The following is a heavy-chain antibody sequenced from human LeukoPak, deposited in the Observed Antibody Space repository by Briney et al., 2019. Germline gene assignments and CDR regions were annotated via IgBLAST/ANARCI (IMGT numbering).Heavy chain of an antibody. V-gene: IGHV3-21*01. J-gene: IGHJ4*02. CDR2: ISSSSSYI. Sequence: GGSLRLSCAASGFTFSSYSMNWVRQAPGKGLEWVSSISSSSSYIYYADSVKGRFTISRDNAKNSLYLQMNSLRAEDTAVYYCARDISGSGWHDYWGQGTLVTISS. D-gene: IGHD6-19*01. CDR3: ARDISGSGWHDY. CDR1: GFTFSSYS.